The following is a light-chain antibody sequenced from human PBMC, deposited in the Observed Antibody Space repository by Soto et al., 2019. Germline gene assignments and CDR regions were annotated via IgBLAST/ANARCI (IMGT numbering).Light chain of an antibody. CDR3: QQYNNCPFT. J-gene: IGKJ3*01. CDR1: QSVSSN. V-gene: IGKV3-15*01. Sequence: EIVMTQSPATLSVSPGERATLSCRASQSVSSNLAWYQQKPGQGPRLLIYGASPRATAIRARFSGSGSVTDSSLTISGQQSEDVAVHYFQQYNNCPFTPGHGPQVDMK. CDR2: GAS.